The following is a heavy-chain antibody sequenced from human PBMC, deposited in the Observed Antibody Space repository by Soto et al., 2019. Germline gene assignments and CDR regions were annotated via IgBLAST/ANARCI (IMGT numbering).Heavy chain of an antibody. D-gene: IGHD6-19*01. CDR3: ARDRGGWPAY. CDR2: INAGNGNT. Sequence: QVQLVQSGAEVKKPGASVKVSCKASGYTFTSYAMHWVRQAPGQRLEWMGWINAGNGNTKYSQQFQGRVTITRDTSASTAYMELSSLRSEDTAVYYCARDRGGWPAYWGQGTLVTVSS. J-gene: IGHJ4*02. V-gene: IGHV1-3*01. CDR1: GYTFTSYA.